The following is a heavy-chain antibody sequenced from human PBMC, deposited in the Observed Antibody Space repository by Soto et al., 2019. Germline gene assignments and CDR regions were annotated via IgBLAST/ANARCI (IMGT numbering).Heavy chain of an antibody. D-gene: IGHD3-10*01. CDR2: IYWDDDK. CDR3: AHRDGFGECDS. CDR1: GFSLTTRGLG. Sequence: QITVKESGPALVKPTQTLTLTCTLSGFSLTTRGLGVGWFRQPPGKALEWLALIYWDDDKRYSPALKSRLTITKDPSRNQEVLTMTNMDPVDTATYFCAHRDGFGECDSWGQGTLVTVPS. J-gene: IGHJ5*01. V-gene: IGHV2-5*02.